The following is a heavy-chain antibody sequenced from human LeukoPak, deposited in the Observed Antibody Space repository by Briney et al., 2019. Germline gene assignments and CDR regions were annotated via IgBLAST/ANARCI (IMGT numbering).Heavy chain of an antibody. CDR2: IKRDGSEK. J-gene: IGHJ3*02. Sequence: GGSLRLSCAASGFTFSSYWMSWVRQAPGKGLEWVANIKRDGSEKYYVDSVKGRFTISRDNAKNSLYLQMNSLRDEDTAVYYCASFGSGSNLDAFDIWGQGTMVTVST. CDR3: ASFGSGSNLDAFDI. D-gene: IGHD3-10*01. CDR1: GFTFSSYW. V-gene: IGHV3-7*01.